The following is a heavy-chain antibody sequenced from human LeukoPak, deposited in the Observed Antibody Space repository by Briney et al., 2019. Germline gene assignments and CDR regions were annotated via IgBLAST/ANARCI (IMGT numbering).Heavy chain of an antibody. V-gene: IGHV3-9*01. CDR3: AKDIYAYSGSYSPVGAFDI. D-gene: IGHD1-26*01. CDR2: ISWNSGSI. Sequence: GGSLRLSCAASGFTFDDYAMHWVRQAPGKGLEWVSGISWNSGSIGYADSVKGRFTISRDNAKNSLYLQMNSLRAEDTALYYCAKDIYAYSGSYSPVGAFDIWGQGTMVTVSS. J-gene: IGHJ3*02. CDR1: GFTFDDYA.